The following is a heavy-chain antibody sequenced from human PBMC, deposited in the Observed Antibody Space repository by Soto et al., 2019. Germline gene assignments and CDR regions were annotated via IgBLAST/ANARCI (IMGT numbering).Heavy chain of an antibody. CDR1: GFTFNSYA. Sequence: GGSLRLSCVASGFTFNSYAMSWVRQAPGKGLEWVSVISGSDGSTYYADSVKGRFTISRDNSQNTLFLQMNSLRVEYTAVYYCGRGGSYSPVDYWGQGTLVTVSS. J-gene: IGHJ4*02. D-gene: IGHD1-26*01. CDR3: GRGGSYSPVDY. V-gene: IGHV3-23*01. CDR2: ISGSDGST.